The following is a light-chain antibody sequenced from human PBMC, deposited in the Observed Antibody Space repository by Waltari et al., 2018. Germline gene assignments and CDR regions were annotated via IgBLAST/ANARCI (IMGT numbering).Light chain of an antibody. CDR3: QQYDNLPRT. CDR2: DES. V-gene: IGKV1-33*01. J-gene: IGKJ2*01. CDR1: QDISNY. Sequence: DIQMTQSPSSLSASVGDRVTITCQASQDISNYLNWYQQKPGKAPKLLIYDESNLETGVPSRFSGSGSGTDFTFTISSLQPEDIATYYCQQYDNLPRTVGQGTKLEIK.